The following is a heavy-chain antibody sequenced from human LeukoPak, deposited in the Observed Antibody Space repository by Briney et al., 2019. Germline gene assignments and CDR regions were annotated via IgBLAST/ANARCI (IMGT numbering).Heavy chain of an antibody. D-gene: IGHD1-1*01. CDR1: GYTFTTYG. Sequence: GASVKVSCKASGYTFTTYGITWVRQAPGQGLEWMGRISTYNGDTNYAQKLQGRVTMTTDTSTSTAYMELGSLRSDDTAVYYCATDYNWNGMVDYWGQGTLVTVSS. CDR3: ATDYNWNGMVDY. J-gene: IGHJ4*02. V-gene: IGHV1-18*01. CDR2: ISTYNGDT.